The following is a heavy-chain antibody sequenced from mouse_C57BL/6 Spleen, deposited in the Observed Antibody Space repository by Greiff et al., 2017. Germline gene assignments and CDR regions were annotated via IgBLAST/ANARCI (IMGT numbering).Heavy chain of an antibody. J-gene: IGHJ4*01. CDR3: AVGAAQALYAMDY. CDR2: IIPSNGGT. V-gene: IGHV1-53*01. Sequence: VQLQQPGTELVKPGASVKLSCKASGYTFTSYWMHWVKQRPGQGLEWIGNIIPSNGGTNYNEKFKSKATLTVDKSSSTAYMQLSSLTSEDSTVYYCAVGAAQALYAMDYWGQGTSVTVSS. CDR1: GYTFTSYW. D-gene: IGHD3-2*02.